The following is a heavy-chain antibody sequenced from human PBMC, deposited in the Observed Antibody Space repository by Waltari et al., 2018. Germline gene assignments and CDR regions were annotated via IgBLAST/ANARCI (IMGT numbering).Heavy chain of an antibody. Sequence: EVQLVESGGGLIQPGGSLRLSCAVSGFTVSTNYMRWVRQAPGKGLEWVSVIYTGGDTYYADSVKGRFSISRDNSKNTLYLQMNSLRVEDTAIYYCARGWIGTTSLGHDGMDVWGQGTTVTVSS. CDR2: IYTGGDT. CDR1: GFTVSTNY. D-gene: IGHD4-17*01. V-gene: IGHV3-53*01. CDR3: ARGWIGTTSLGHDGMDV. J-gene: IGHJ6*02.